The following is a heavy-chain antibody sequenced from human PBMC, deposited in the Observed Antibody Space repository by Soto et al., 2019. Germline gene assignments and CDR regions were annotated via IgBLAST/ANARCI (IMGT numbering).Heavy chain of an antibody. D-gene: IGHD2-15*01. V-gene: IGHV4-39*01. CDR1: GGSIYRSGYY. J-gene: IGHJ4*02. CDR3: GKVLVGATGHTDSDS. CDR2: IDYNGVT. Sequence: SETLSLTCTVSGGSIYRSGYYWGWIRQPPGRGLERIGNIDYNGVTYSNPSPKSRVTISRDTSKNQFSLKLTSVTAADTALYYCGKVLVGATGHTDSDSWGPGTLVTVSS.